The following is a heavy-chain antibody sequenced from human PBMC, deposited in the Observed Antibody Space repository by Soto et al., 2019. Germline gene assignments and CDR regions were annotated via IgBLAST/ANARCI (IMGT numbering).Heavy chain of an antibody. CDR3: ARLAGIAVAGIDY. CDR2: IYYSGST. D-gene: IGHD6-19*01. Sequence: SETLSLTCTVSGGSISSYYWSWIRQPPGKGLEWIGYIYYSGSTNYNPSLKSRVTISVDTSKNQFSLKLSSVTAADTAVYYCARLAGIAVAGIDYWGQGTLVTVSS. J-gene: IGHJ4*02. V-gene: IGHV4-59*08. CDR1: GGSISSYY.